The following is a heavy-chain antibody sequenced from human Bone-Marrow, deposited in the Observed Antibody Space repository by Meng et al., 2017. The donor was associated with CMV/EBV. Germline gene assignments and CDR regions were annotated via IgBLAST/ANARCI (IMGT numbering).Heavy chain of an antibody. CDR3: AGRALGYCSSTSCYGYYYYGMDV. CDR1: GYTFTSYG. J-gene: IGHJ6*02. D-gene: IGHD2-2*01. CDR2: IIPILGIA. V-gene: IGHV1-69*04. Sequence: SVKVSCKASGYTFTSYGISWVRQAPGQGLEWMGRIIPILGIANYAQKFQGRVTITADKSTSTAYMELSSLRSEDTAVYYCAGRALGYCSSTSCYGYYYYGMDVWGQGTTVTVSS.